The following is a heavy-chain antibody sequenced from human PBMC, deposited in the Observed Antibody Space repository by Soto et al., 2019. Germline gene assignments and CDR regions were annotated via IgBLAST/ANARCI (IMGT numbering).Heavy chain of an antibody. Sequence: PGESLKISCKGSGYSFTNYWIGWVRQMPGKGLEWMGIVYPGDSDTRYSPSFQGQVTISTDKSISTAYLQWSSLKASDTAMYYCARYSGWYPGDYNWFDPWGQGTLVTVSS. J-gene: IGHJ5*02. CDR3: ARYSGWYPGDYNWFDP. D-gene: IGHD6-19*01. CDR2: VYPGDSDT. V-gene: IGHV5-51*01. CDR1: GYSFTNYW.